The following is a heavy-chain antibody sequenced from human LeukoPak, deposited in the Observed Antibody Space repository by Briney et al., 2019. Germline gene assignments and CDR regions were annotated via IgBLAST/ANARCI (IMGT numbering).Heavy chain of an antibody. CDR3: ARVFHDILTGRYYYYYMDV. V-gene: IGHV4-39*07. CDR2: IYYSGST. Sequence: SETLSLTCTVSGGSISSSSYYWGWIRQPPGKGLEWIGSIYYSGSTYYNPSLKSRVTISVDTSKNQFSLKLSSVTAADTAVYYCARVFHDILTGRYYYYYMDVWGKGTTVTISS. J-gene: IGHJ6*03. CDR1: GGSISSSSYY. D-gene: IGHD3-9*01.